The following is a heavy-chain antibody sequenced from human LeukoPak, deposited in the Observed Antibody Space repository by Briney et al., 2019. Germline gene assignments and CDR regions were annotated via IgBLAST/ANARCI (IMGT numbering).Heavy chain of an antibody. J-gene: IGHJ3*02. CDR2: ISSTGSTI. V-gene: IGHV3-48*03. D-gene: IGHD3-22*01. CDR3: ARVGRYDSSGYYPGTFDI. CDR1: GFTFSTYE. Sequence: PGGSLRLSCAASGFTFSTYEMNWVRQAPGKGLEWVSYISSTGSTIYYADSVKGRFTISRDNAKNSLFLQMTGLRAEDTAVYYCARVGRYDSSGYYPGTFDIWGQGTVVTVSS.